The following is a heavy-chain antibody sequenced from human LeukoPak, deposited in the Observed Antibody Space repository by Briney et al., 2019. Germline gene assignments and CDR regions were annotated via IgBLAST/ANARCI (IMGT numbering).Heavy chain of an antibody. CDR2: INHSGST. D-gene: IGHD2-15*01. V-gene: IGHV4-39*01. Sequence: SETLSLTCTVSGGSISSSSYYWSWIRQPPGKGLEWIGEINHSGSTNYNPSLKSRVTISVDTSKNQFSLKLSSVTAADTAVYYCARHERWDCSGGSCYFHYFDYWGQGTLVTVSS. J-gene: IGHJ4*02. CDR1: GGSISSSSYY. CDR3: ARHERWDCSGGSCYFHYFDY.